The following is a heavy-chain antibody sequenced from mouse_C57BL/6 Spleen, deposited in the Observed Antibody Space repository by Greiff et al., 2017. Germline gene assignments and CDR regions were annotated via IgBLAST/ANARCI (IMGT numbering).Heavy chain of an antibody. D-gene: IGHD2-5*01. CDR2: IYPGDGDT. CDR1: GYAFSSSW. J-gene: IGHJ4*01. Sequence: QVQLQQSGPELVKPGASVKISCKASGYAFSSSWMTWVKQRPGKGLEWIGRIYPGDGDTNYNGKFKGKATLTADKSSSTAYMQLSSLTSEDSAVYFCARPAYYSNYGYYYAMDYWGQGTSVTVAS. V-gene: IGHV1-82*01. CDR3: ARPAYYSNYGYYYAMDY.